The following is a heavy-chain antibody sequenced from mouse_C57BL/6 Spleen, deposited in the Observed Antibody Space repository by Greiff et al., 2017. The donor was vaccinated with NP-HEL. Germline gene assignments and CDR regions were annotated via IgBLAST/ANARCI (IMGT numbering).Heavy chain of an antibody. J-gene: IGHJ1*03. CDR2: IDPEDGDT. CDR3: TTEDYYGSSYWYFDV. D-gene: IGHD1-1*01. CDR1: GFNIKDYY. Sequence: EVKLQESGAELVRPGASVKLSCTASGFNIKDYYMHWVKQRPEQGLEWIGRIDPEDGDTEYAPKFQGKATMTADTSSNTAYLQLSSLTSEDTAVYYCTTEDYYGSSYWYFDVWGTGTTVTVSS. V-gene: IGHV14-1*01.